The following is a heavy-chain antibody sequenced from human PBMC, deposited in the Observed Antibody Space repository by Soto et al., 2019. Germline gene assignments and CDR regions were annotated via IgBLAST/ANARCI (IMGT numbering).Heavy chain of an antibody. V-gene: IGHV4-39*01. J-gene: IGHJ5*02. CDR1: GGSISSSSYY. Sequence: QLQLQESGPGLVKPSETLSLTCTVSGGSISSSSYYWGWIRQPPGKGLEWIGSIYYSGSTYYNPSLKSRVTISVDTAKNQFSLKLSSATAADTAVYYCARWFGDFWSGYPDNWFDPWGQGTLVTVSS. CDR3: ARWFGDFWSGYPDNWFDP. CDR2: IYYSGST. D-gene: IGHD3-3*01.